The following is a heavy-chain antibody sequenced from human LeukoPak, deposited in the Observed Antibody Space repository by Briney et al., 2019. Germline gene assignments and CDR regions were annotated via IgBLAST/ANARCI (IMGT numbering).Heavy chain of an antibody. D-gene: IGHD4-17*01. CDR3: AKAPLRFLDHYYYIDV. CDR2: LSGSGSST. Sequence: GGSLRLSCATSGFPFTNYAMSWVRQAPGKGLEWVSALSGSGSSTYCADSVKGRFTISRDTSNNTLYLQMSSLRVEDTALYYCAKAPLRFLDHYYYIDVWGKGTTVTV. J-gene: IGHJ6*03. CDR1: GFPFTNYA. V-gene: IGHV3-23*01.